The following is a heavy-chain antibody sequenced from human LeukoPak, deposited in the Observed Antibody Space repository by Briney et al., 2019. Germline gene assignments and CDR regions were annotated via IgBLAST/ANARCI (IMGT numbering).Heavy chain of an antibody. Sequence: SETLSLTCAVYGGSFSGYDWSWIRQPPGKGLEWIGEINHSGSTNYNPSLKSRVTISVDTSKNQYSLKLSSVTAADTAVYYCASVPRGGKSTRDYWGQGTLVTVPS. D-gene: IGHD4-23*01. CDR3: ASVPRGGKSTRDY. CDR1: GGSFSGYD. V-gene: IGHV4-34*01. CDR2: INHSGST. J-gene: IGHJ4*02.